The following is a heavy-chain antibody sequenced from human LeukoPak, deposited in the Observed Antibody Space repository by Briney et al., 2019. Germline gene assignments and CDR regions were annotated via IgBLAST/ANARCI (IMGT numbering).Heavy chain of an antibody. CDR3: ARTLRYFDWLSLHFDY. V-gene: IGHV4-34*01. Sequence: PSETLSLTCAVYGGSFSGYYWSWLRQPPGKGLEWIGEINHSGSTNYNPSLKSRVTISVDTSKNQFSLKLSSVTAADTAVYYCARTLRYFDWLSLHFDYWGQGTLVTVSS. J-gene: IGHJ4*02. D-gene: IGHD3-9*01. CDR2: INHSGST. CDR1: GGSFSGYY.